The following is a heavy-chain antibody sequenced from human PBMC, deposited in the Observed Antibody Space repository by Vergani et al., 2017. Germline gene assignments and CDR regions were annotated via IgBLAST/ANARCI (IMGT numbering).Heavy chain of an antibody. V-gene: IGHV3-23*01. D-gene: IGHD6-19*01. CDR1: GFTFSSYA. CDR3: AKVGEYSSGWYGNCGMDV. J-gene: IGHJ6*02. CDR2: ISGSGGST. Sequence: EVQLLESGGGLVQPGGSLRLSCAASGFTFSSYAMSWVRQAPGKGLEWVSAISGSGGSTYSADSVKGRFTISRDKSKNTLYLQMNSLRAEDTAVYYCAKVGEYSSGWYGNCGMDVWGQGTTVTVSS.